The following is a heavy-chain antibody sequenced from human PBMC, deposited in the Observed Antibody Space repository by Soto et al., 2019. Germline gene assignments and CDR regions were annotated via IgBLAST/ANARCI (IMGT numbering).Heavy chain of an antibody. V-gene: IGHV4-39*01. D-gene: IGHD2-2*01. CDR2: IYYSGST. CDR3: ASPVPAATLHYGMDV. J-gene: IGHJ6*02. CDR1: GGSISSSSYY. Sequence: QLQLQESGPGLVKPSETLSLTCTVSGGSISSSSYYWGWIRQPPGKGLEWIGSIYYSGSTYYNPSLKSRVTISVDTSKNQFSLKLSSVTAADTAVYYCASPVPAATLHYGMDVWGQGTTVTVSS.